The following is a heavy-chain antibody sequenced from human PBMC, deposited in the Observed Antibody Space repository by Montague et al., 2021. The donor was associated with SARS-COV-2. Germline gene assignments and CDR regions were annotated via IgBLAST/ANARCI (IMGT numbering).Heavy chain of an antibody. D-gene: IGHD3-10*01. CDR2: IWYDGSNK. J-gene: IGHJ4*02. Sequence: SLRLSCAASGFTFNKYGMHWVRQAPGKGLEWVAVIWYDGSNKYYVDSVEGRFTISRDNSENTLYLRMSSLRVEDTAVYYCARSSGFGELLYSDHWGRGTLVSVSS. V-gene: IGHV3-33*01. CDR3: ARSSGFGELLYSDH. CDR1: GFTFNKYG.